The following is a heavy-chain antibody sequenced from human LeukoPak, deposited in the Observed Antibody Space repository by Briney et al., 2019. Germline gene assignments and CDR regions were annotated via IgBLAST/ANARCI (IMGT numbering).Heavy chain of an antibody. CDR1: GGSISSSSYY. D-gene: IGHD6-13*01. J-gene: IGHJ4*02. Sequence: PSETLSLTCTVSGGSISSSSYYWGWIRQPPGKGLEWIGSIYYSGSTYYNPSLKSRVAISVDTSKNQFSLKLSSVTAADTAVYYCARLEAGHLIDYWGQGTLVTVSS. V-gene: IGHV4-39*01. CDR2: IYYSGST. CDR3: ARLEAGHLIDY.